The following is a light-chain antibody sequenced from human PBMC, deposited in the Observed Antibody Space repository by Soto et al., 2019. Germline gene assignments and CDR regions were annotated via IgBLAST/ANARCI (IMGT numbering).Light chain of an antibody. Sequence: EIVLTQSPGTLSLSPGERATLSCRASQSVSNNYLAWYQQQPGQAPRLLIYVASNRATGIPDRFSGSGSGTDFPLTISRLEPEDFALYYCQQYGSSGTFGQGTKVEIK. CDR3: QQYGSSGT. CDR2: VAS. CDR1: QSVSNNY. V-gene: IGKV3-20*01. J-gene: IGKJ1*01.